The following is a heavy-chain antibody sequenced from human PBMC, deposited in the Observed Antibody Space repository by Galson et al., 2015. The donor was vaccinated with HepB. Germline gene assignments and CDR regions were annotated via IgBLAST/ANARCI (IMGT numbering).Heavy chain of an antibody. D-gene: IGHD1-1*01. J-gene: IGHJ4*02. CDR3: ARGGVATRGGPTFDY. V-gene: IGHV1-18*01. Sequence: SVKVSCKASGYTFTTYGINWLRQAPGQGLEWMGRIGAYNGNTNYAQKFQGRVTMTTDTSTDTAYMELWSLRSDDGAIYYCARGGVATRGGPTFDYWGQGTLVTVSS. CDR2: IGAYNGNT. CDR1: GYTFTTYG.